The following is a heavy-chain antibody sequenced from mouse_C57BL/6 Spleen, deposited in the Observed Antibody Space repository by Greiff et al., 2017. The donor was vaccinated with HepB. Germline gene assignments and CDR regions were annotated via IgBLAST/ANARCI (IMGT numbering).Heavy chain of an antibody. V-gene: IGHV5-17*01. Sequence: EVMLVESGGGLVKPGGSLKLSCAASGFTFSDYGMHWVRQAPEKGLEWVAYISSGSSTIYYADTVKGRFTISRDNAKNTLFLQMTSLRSEDTAMYYCARGFAVVAPNAMDYWGQGTSVTVSS. CDR1: GFTFSDYG. CDR2: ISSGSSTI. CDR3: ARGFAVVAPNAMDY. D-gene: IGHD1-1*01. J-gene: IGHJ4*01.